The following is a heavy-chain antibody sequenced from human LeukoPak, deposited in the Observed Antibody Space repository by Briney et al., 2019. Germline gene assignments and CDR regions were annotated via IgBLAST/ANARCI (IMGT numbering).Heavy chain of an antibody. CDR2: IYTTGTT. D-gene: IGHD1-26*01. CDR1: GGSLRSYY. J-gene: IGHJ4*03. Sequence: SETLSLTRDVSGGSLRSYYWGWVRQPAGEGLEWIGRIYTTGTTNFTPSLKSRLTMSVYTPKNQFSLKLPSVTAADTAVYFCARQAYTASYYFLDFWGQGTLVTVSS. V-gene: IGHV4-4*07. CDR3: ARQAYTASYYFLDF.